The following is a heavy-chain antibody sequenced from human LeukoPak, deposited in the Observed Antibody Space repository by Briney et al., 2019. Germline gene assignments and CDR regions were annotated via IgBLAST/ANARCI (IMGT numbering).Heavy chain of an antibody. D-gene: IGHD2-2*01. Sequence: ASVKISCKVSGYTFTDYYMHWVQQAPGKGLEWMGLVDPEDGETIYAEKFQGRATITADTSTDTAYMELSSLRSEDTAVYYCATGRSSQDLDYWGQGTLVTVSS. J-gene: IGHJ4*02. CDR1: GYTFTDYY. CDR3: ATGRSSQDLDY. CDR2: VDPEDGET. V-gene: IGHV1-69-2*01.